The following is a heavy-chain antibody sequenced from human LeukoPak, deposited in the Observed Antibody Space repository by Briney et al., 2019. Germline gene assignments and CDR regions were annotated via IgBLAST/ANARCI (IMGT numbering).Heavy chain of an antibody. J-gene: IGHJ3*02. CDR2: MSYSGST. CDR3: ARHPDHYGDYPDAFDI. Sequence: SQALSLTCTVSGGSISVSGYYWGWIRQPPGKGLEWIGSMSYSGSTYYNPSLKSRVTISVDTSKNHFSLNLSSVTAADTAVYYCARHPDHYGDYPDAFDIWGQGTLVTVSS. CDR1: GGSISVSGYY. V-gene: IGHV4-39*01. D-gene: IGHD4-17*01.